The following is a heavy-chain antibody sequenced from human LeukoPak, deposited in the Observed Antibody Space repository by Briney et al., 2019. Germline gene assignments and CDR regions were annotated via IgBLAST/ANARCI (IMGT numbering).Heavy chain of an antibody. CDR1: GFTFSSYG. J-gene: IGHJ4*02. D-gene: IGHD3-22*01. CDR3: AKDLRPSTMIVVVYFDY. Sequence: GGSLRLSCAASGFTFSSYGMHWVRQAPGKGLEWVAFIRYDGSNEYYADSVKGRFTISRDNSKNTLYLQMNSLRAEDTAVYYCAKDLRPSTMIVVVYFDYWGQGTLVTVSS. CDR2: IRYDGSNE. V-gene: IGHV3-30*02.